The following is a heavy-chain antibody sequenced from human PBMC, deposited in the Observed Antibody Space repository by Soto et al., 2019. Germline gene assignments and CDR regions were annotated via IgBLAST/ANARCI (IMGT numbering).Heavy chain of an antibody. D-gene: IGHD2-8*02. Sequence: PSETLSLTCAVSGGSISSGGYSWSWIRQPPGKGLEWIGYIYHSGSTYYNPSLKSRVTISVDRSKNQFSLKLSSVTAADTAVYYCARDSLTGNWFDPWGQGTLVTVSS. CDR1: GGSISSGGYS. CDR2: IYHSGST. V-gene: IGHV4-30-2*01. J-gene: IGHJ5*02. CDR3: ARDSLTGNWFDP.